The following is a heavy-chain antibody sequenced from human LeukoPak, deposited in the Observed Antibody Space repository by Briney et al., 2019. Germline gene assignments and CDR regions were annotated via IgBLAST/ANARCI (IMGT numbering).Heavy chain of an antibody. CDR3: AKFGITMIVMDV. CDR1: GFTFSSYA. CDR2: ISGSGGST. Sequence: AGGSLRLSCAASGFTFSSYAMSWVRQAPGKGLEWASAISGSGGSTYYADSVKGRFTISRDNSKNTLYLQMNSLRAEDTAVYYCAKFGITMIVMDVWGQGITVTVSS. J-gene: IGHJ6*02. V-gene: IGHV3-23*01. D-gene: IGHD3-22*01.